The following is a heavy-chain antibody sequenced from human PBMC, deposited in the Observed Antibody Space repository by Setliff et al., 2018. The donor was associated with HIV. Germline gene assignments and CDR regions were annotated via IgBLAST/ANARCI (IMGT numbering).Heavy chain of an antibody. V-gene: IGHV1-18*01. D-gene: IGHD6-13*01. Sequence: ASVKVSCKASGYTFSSYGISWVRQATGQGLQWVGWISGYNGNTHYAQNVQGRVTMTTDTSTNTAYMDLRSLRSDDTAVYYCTKDGLAAGARAFDIWGQGTMVT. CDR2: ISGYNGNT. CDR3: TKDGLAAGARAFDI. CDR1: GYTFSSYG. J-gene: IGHJ3*02.